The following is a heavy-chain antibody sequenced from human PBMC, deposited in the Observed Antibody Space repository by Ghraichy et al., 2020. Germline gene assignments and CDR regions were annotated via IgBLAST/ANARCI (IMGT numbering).Heavy chain of an antibody. CDR2: ISPRGGV. V-gene: IGHV1-2*02. J-gene: IGHJ3*01. CDR1: ASTFNGYD. D-gene: IGHD4-23*01. CDR3: ARIRTPGGFDV. Sequence: ASVKVSCKASASTFNGYDIHWVRQAPRQGLEWMGWISPRGGVYPAVKFQDRITMTRDTSINTVHMELHSLRFDDTAIYYCARIRTPGGFDVWGQGTMVVVSS.